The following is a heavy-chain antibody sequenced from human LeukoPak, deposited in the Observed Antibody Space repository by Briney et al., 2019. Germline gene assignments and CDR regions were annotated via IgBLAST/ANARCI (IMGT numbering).Heavy chain of an antibody. Sequence: ASVKVSCTASGYTFTSYGISSGRQTPGQRVEWMGWISAYNGNAIYAQNRQCRVTMTPDTSTSTAYMELRSLGSDDTAVYYCAREGGSYYLLGWYFDLWGRGTLVTVS. CDR1: GYTFTSYG. J-gene: IGHJ2*01. D-gene: IGHD1-26*01. CDR3: AREGGSYYLLGWYFDL. CDR2: ISAYNGNA. V-gene: IGHV1-18*04.